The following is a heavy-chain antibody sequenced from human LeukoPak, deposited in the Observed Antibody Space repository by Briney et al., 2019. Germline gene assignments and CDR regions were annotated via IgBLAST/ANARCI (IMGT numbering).Heavy chain of an antibody. CDR2: IYYSGST. Sequence: SETLSLTCTVSGGSISSGDYYWSWIRQPPGKGLEWIGYIYYSGSTYYNPSLKSRVTISVDTSKNKFSLKLNSVTVADTAIYYCARHRWLPHDPPRHWGQETLVTVSS. D-gene: IGHD5-18*01. J-gene: IGHJ4*02. CDR3: ARHRWLPHDPPRH. CDR1: GGSISSGDYY. V-gene: IGHV4-30-4*01.